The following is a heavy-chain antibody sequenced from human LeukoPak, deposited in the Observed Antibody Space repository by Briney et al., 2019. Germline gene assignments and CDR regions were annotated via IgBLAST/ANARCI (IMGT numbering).Heavy chain of an antibody. D-gene: IGHD5-18*01. V-gene: IGHV3-48*03. CDR3: ARETSSYGHFDY. J-gene: IGHJ4*02. Sequence: GGSLRLSCPACGFSFNIYEMNWVRQAPRKGLEWVSYISSSGRTIYYADSVKGRIPISRDNAKNSLYLQMNCLRAEDTALYYCARETSSYGHFDYWGQGTLVTVSS. CDR2: ISSSGRTI. CDR1: GFSFNIYE.